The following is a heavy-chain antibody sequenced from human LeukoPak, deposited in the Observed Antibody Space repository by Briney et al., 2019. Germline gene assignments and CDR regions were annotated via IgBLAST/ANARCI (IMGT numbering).Heavy chain of an antibody. D-gene: IGHD3-3*01. CDR3: ARRDYDFWSAYYDY. V-gene: IGHV4-59*08. J-gene: IGHJ4*02. CDR1: GGSMSPYY. Sequence: SETLSLTCSVSGGSMSPYYWNWIRQPPGKGLEWIGYQYYSGATNYNPSLKSRVTISVDTSKNQFSLKLSSVTAADTAVYYCARRDYDFWSAYYDYWGQGTLVTVSS. CDR2: QYYSGAT.